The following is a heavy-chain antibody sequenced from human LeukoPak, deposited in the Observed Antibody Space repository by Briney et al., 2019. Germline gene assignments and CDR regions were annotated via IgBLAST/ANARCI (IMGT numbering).Heavy chain of an antibody. CDR1: GYTFTSYD. V-gene: IGHV1-8*01. CDR3: ARTIAARSGRFDP. J-gene: IGHJ5*02. D-gene: IGHD6-6*01. Sequence: ASVKVSCKASGYTFTSYDINWVRQATGQGLEWMGWMNPNSGHTGYAQKFQGRVTMTRNTSISTAYMELSSLRSEDTAVYYCARTIAARSGRFDPWGQGTLVTVSS. CDR2: MNPNSGHT.